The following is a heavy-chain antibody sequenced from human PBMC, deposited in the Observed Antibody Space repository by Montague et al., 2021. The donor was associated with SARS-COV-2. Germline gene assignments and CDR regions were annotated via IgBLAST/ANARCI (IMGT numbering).Heavy chain of an antibody. CDR1: GFIFSSYG. CDR2: IWYDGSNK. J-gene: IGHJ6*02. D-gene: IGHD3-10*01. CDR3: AGSTMVRGTIINGEYYYYYGMDV. Sequence: SLRLSCAASGFIFSSYGMHWVRQAPGKGLEWVAVIWYDGSNKYYADSVKGRFTISRDNSKNTLYLQMNSLRAEDTAVYYCAGSTMVRGTIINGEYYYYYGMDVWGQGTTVTVSS. V-gene: IGHV3-33*01.